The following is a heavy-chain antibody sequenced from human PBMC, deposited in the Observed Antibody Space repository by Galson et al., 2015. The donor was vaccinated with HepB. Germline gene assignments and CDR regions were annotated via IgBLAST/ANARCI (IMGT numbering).Heavy chain of an antibody. V-gene: IGHV3-33*01. Sequence: SLRLSCAASGFTFSTYGIHWVRQAPGKGLEWVAAVSYDGSKNYYADSVQGRFTISRDDSKNTIYLQMNNLRVEDTAVYYCARDPASSMDVWGQGTTVTVSS. CDR3: ARDPASSMDV. CDR2: VSYDGSKN. CDR1: GFTFSTYG. J-gene: IGHJ6*02. D-gene: IGHD6-6*01.